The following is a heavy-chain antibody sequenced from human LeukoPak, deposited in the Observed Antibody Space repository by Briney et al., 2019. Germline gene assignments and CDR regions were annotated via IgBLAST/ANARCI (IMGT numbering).Heavy chain of an antibody. Sequence: PGGSLRLSCAASGFTFNSYAMNWFAQAPGKGLEWVSTISGSGDRTYYADSVKGRFTISRDNSKNTLDLHMNSLRAEDTAIYYCAKMRGIVITFGGVIFDSWGQGTLATVSS. CDR3: AKMRGIVITFGGVIFDS. D-gene: IGHD3-16*01. CDR2: ISGSGDRT. V-gene: IGHV3-23*01. J-gene: IGHJ4*02. CDR1: GFTFNSYA.